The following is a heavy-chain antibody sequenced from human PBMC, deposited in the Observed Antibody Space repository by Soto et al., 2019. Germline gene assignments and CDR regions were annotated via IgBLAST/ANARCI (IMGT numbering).Heavy chain of an antibody. CDR3: AKDQGSSWYEIDY. Sequence: GGSLRLSCATSGFTFSNYAVTWVRQAPGKGLEWVSTISGSGGSTYYADSVKGRFTISRDNSKNTLYLQMNSLRAEDTAVYYCAKDQGSSWYEIDYWGQGTLVTVSS. CDR2: ISGSGGST. CDR1: GFTFSNYA. V-gene: IGHV3-23*01. D-gene: IGHD6-13*01. J-gene: IGHJ4*02.